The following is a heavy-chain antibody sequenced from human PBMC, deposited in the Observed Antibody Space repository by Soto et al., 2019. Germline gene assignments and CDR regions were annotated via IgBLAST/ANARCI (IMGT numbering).Heavy chain of an antibody. J-gene: IGHJ4*02. CDR2: TRNKANSYTT. D-gene: IGHD5-18*01. CDR3: ARGSEVDTAMVFVEYFDY. Sequence: EVQLVESGGGLVQPGGSLRLSCAASGFTFSDHYMDWVRQAPGKGLEWVGRTRNKANSYTTEYAASVKGRFTISRDDSKNSLYLQMNSLKTEDTAVYYCARGSEVDTAMVFVEYFDYWGQGTLVTVSS. V-gene: IGHV3-72*01. CDR1: GFTFSDHY.